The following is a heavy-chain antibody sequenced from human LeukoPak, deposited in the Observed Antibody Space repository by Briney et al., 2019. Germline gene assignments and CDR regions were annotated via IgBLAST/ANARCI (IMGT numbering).Heavy chain of an antibody. V-gene: IGHV4-59*01. D-gene: IGHD3-3*01. CDR3: ARAIPLLRLDY. J-gene: IGHJ4*02. CDR2: IYYSGRT. Sequence: KTSETLSLTCTVSGGSISTYYWTWIRQPPGKGLEWIGYIYYSGRTNYNSSLRSRLTMSIDTSKNQFSLKLNSVTAADTAVYYCARAIPLLRLDYWGQGALVTVSS. CDR1: GGSISTYY.